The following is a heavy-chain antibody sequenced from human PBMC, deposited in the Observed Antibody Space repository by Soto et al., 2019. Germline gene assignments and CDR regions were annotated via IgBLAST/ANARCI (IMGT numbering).Heavy chain of an antibody. CDR1: GGSISSGGYY. V-gene: IGHV4-31*03. J-gene: IGHJ4*02. D-gene: IGHD3-9*01. CDR3: ARGSRYFDWIIDY. CDR2: IYYSGTT. Sequence: SETLSLTCTVSGGSISSGGYYWSWIRQHPGKGLEWIGYIYYSGTTYYNPSLKSRVTISVDTSKNQFSLKLSSVTAEDTAVYYCARGSRYFDWIIDYWGQGTLVTVSS.